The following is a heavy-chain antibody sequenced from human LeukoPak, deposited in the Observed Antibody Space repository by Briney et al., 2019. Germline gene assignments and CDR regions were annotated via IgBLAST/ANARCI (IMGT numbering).Heavy chain of an antibody. V-gene: IGHV4-59*01. CDR2: IYYSGST. Sequence: SETLSLTCTVSGVSISSYYLSWIRQPPGKGLEWMGYIYYSGSTNYNPSLESRVTISVDTSNNQFSLKLSSVTAADTAVYYCARNRRSGGHGGDACVSWVQGTMVTVSS. D-gene: IGHD6-19*01. CDR1: GVSISSYY. J-gene: IGHJ3*02. CDR3: ARNRRSGGHGGDACVS.